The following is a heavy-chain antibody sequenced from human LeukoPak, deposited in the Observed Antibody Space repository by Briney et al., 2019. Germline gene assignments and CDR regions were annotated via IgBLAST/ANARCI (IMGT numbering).Heavy chain of an antibody. Sequence: PGGSLRLSCAASGFTFSSYWMHWVRQAPGKGLVWVSHINNDGRSITYADSMKGRFTISRNTTKNTVFLQINSLTDDETAVYYCERVWTNWYFDRWGRGALVTAS. V-gene: IGHV3-74*01. CDR2: INNDGRSI. D-gene: IGHD1-1*01. J-gene: IGHJ2*01. CDR3: ERVWTNWYFDR. CDR1: GFTFSSYW.